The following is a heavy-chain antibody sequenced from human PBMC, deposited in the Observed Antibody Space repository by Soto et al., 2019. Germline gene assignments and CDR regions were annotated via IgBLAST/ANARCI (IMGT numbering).Heavy chain of an antibody. D-gene: IGHD6-6*01. V-gene: IGHV3-23*01. CDR2: ISGSGGGM. CDR1: GFTFNTYA. Sequence: EVQLLESGGGLVQPGGSLRLSCAASGFTFNTYAMSWVRRAPGKGLEWVSGISGSGGGMYYAASVVGRFTISRDNSKKTLYLQMNSLRVEDTAVYYCAKDIGSSSVFDYWGQGILVTVSS. J-gene: IGHJ4*02. CDR3: AKDIGSSSVFDY.